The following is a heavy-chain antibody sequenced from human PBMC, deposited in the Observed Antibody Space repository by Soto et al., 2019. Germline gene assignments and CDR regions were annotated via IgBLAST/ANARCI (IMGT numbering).Heavy chain of an antibody. J-gene: IGHJ5*02. CDR1: GGTFSSYA. V-gene: IGHV1-69*13. D-gene: IGHD1-26*01. CDR2: IIPIFGTA. Sequence: SVKVSCKASGGTFSSYAISWVRQAPGQGLEWMGGIIPIFGTANYAQKFQGRVTITADESTSTAYMELSSLRSEDTAVYYCARVPRSGSYCGNCLDPWGPGTMVPVYS. CDR3: ARVPRSGSYCGNCLDP.